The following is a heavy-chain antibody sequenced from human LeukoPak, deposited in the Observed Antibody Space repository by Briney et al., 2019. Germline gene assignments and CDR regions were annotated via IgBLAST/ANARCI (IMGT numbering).Heavy chain of an antibody. CDR3: AKGGKWDVTPFDY. V-gene: IGHV3-30*18. Sequence: GGSLRLSCAASGFTFSSYGTHWVRQAPGKGLEWVAVISYDGSNKYYADSVKGRFTISRDNSKNTLYLQMNSLRAEDTAVYYCAKGGKWDVTPFDYWGQGTLVTVSS. J-gene: IGHJ4*02. CDR2: ISYDGSNK. D-gene: IGHD1-26*01. CDR1: GFTFSSYG.